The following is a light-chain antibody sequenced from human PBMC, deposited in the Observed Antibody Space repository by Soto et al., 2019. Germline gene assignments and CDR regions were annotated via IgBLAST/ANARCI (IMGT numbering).Light chain of an antibody. CDR1: QSVITRY. J-gene: IGKJ1*01. V-gene: IGKV3-20*01. CDR2: GAS. CDR3: QQYDTSPRT. Sequence: EIVLTQSPGTLSVSPGERVTLSCRASQSVITRYLAWYQQKPGQSPRLLIYGASSRANGIPARFSGSGSGTDSTLTISGLEPEDFAVYYCQQYDTSPRTFGQGTKVEVK.